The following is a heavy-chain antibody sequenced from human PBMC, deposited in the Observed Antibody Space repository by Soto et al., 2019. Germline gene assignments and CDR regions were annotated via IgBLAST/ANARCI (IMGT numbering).Heavy chain of an antibody. CDR3: AREVKSITGTWYYYMDV. CDR1: GGSFSGYY. CDR2: INHSGST. D-gene: IGHD1-7*01. Sequence: PSETLSLTCAVYGGSFSGYYWSWIRQPPGKGLEWIGEINHSGSTNYNPSLKSRVTISVDTSKNQFSLKLSSVTAADTAVYYCAREVKSITGTWYYYMDVWGKGTTVTVSS. J-gene: IGHJ6*03. V-gene: IGHV4-34*01.